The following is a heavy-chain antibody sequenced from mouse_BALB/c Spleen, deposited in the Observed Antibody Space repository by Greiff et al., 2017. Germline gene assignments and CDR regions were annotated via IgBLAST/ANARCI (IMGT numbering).Heavy chain of an antibody. V-gene: IGHV5-17*02. CDR1: GFTFSSFG. J-gene: IGHJ1*01. Sequence: EVKLVESGGGLVQPGGSRKLSCAASGFTFSSFGMHWVRQAPEKGLEWVAYISSGSSTIYYADTVKGRFTISRDNPKNTLFLQMTSLRSEDTAMYYCAREVRRGTYWYFDVWGAGTTVTVSS. CDR3: AREVRRGTYWYFDV. D-gene: IGHD2-14*01. CDR2: ISSGSSTI.